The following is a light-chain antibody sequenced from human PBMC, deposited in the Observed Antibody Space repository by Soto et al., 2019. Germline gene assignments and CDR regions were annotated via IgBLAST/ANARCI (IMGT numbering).Light chain of an antibody. CDR2: EVS. V-gene: IGLV2-14*01. Sequence: QSALTQPASVSGSPGQSITVSCTGTSSGVGGYNYVSWYQQHPDKAPKLMIYEVSNRPSGVANRVSGSKSGNTASLPISGLQSEDEGNYSCSSYTRGSNLVFGGGTKLTVL. J-gene: IGLJ3*02. CDR3: SSYTRGSNLV. CDR1: SSGVGGYNY.